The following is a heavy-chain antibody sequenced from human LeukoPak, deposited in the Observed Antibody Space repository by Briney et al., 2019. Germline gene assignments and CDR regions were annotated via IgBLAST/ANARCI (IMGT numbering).Heavy chain of an antibody. CDR1: GFSFRDYW. J-gene: IGHJ3*02. D-gene: IGHD1-26*01. V-gene: IGHV3-7*01. CDR3: ARVKAGATTGIGAFDI. CDR2: IEPDGSGK. Sequence: KSGGSLRLSCEASGFSFRDYWMSWVRQAPGKGLEWVADIEPDGSGKTYVDSVKGRFTISRDNAKNSLYLQMNSLRAEDTAVYFCARVKAGATTGIGAFDIWGHGTMVTVSS.